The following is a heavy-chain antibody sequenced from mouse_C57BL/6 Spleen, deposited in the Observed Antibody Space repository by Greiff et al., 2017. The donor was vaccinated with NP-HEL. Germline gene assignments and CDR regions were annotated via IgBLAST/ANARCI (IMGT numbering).Heavy chain of an antibody. CDR1: SYTFTDYE. J-gene: IGHJ2*01. V-gene: IGHV1-15*01. D-gene: IGHD1-1*01. CDR3: TRYPITTVVDY. Sequence: VQLQQSGAELVRPGASVTLSCKASSYTFTDYEMHWVKQTPVHGLEWIGAIDPETGGTAYNQKFKGKAILTADKSSSTAYMELRSLTSEDSAVYYCTRYPITTVVDYWGQGTTLTVSS. CDR2: IDPETGGT.